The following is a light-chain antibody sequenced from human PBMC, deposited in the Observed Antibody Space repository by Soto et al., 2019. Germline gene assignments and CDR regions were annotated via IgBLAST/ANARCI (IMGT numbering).Light chain of an antibody. V-gene: IGLV7-46*01. CDR1: TGAVTSNHH. J-gene: IGLJ2*01. CDR3: LLSYNAARV. CDR2: DTS. Sequence: QAVVTQEPSLTVSPGGTVTLTCSSSTGAVTSNHHPYWFQQKAGQAPRTLIYDTSNKHSWTPARFAGSLLGDKAALTLSGAQPEDEAQYYCLLSYNAARVFGGGTKLTVL.